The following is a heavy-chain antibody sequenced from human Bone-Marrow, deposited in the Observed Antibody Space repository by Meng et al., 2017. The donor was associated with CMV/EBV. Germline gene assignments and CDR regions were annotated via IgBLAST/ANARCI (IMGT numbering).Heavy chain of an antibody. J-gene: IGHJ4*02. CDR3: AGSRPGGGACDY. V-gene: IGHV4-4*07. CDR1: GAPVKNYN. CDR2: SQVIGHT. D-gene: IGHD3-16*01. Sequence: QVQTQQLARALGVPSHTLSTTTIFAGAPVKNYNCNGVRQPAGQGLEWSGLSQVIGHTVYNPSLKSRVTVSLDASKSQFSLTLNSVTAADTATYYCAGSRPGGGACDYWGQGILVTVSS.